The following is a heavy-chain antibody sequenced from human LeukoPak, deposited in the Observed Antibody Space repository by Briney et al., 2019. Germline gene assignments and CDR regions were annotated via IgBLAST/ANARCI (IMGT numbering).Heavy chain of an antibody. CDR2: IYYSGST. CDR3: ARGEWLGFDY. V-gene: IGHV4-59*01. J-gene: IGHJ4*02. Sequence: PSETLSLTCTVSGGSISSYYWSWLRQPPGKGLEWIGYIYYSGSTNYNPSLKSRVTISVDTSKNQFSLKLSSVTAADTAVYYCARGEWLGFDYWGQGTLVTVSS. D-gene: IGHD6-19*01. CDR1: GGSISSYY.